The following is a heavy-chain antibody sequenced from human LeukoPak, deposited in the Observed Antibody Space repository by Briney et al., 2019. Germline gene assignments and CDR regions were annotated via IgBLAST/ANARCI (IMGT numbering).Heavy chain of an antibody. D-gene: IGHD4-17*01. CDR2: IYYSGST. Sequence: SETLSLTCTVSGGSISSSSYYWGWIRQPPGKGLDWIGSIYYSGSTYYNPSLKSRVTISVDTSKHQFSLKLSSVTAADTAVYYCARHYLGTTVTTFGYWGQGTLVTVSS. CDR1: GGSISSSSYY. CDR3: ARHYLGTTVTTFGY. V-gene: IGHV4-39*01. J-gene: IGHJ4*02.